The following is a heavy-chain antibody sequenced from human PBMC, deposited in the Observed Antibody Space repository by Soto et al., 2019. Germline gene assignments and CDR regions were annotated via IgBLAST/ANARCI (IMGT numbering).Heavy chain of an antibody. CDR3: AGALENPYFYYGLNV. CDR2: TTYDGGIK. D-gene: IGHD1-1*01. J-gene: IGHJ6*02. CDR1: GFSFSSHG. Sequence: GGCLRLSCAASGFSFSSHGMEWVRLAPGKGLEWVAATTYDGGIKHYVDSVKGRFTISRDNSKNTLYLQMNSLRVEDKATYYCAGALENPYFYYGLNVWGQGT. V-gene: IGHV3-30*03.